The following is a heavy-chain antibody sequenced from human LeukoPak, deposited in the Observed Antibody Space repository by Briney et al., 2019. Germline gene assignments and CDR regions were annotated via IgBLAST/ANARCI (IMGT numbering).Heavy chain of an antibody. Sequence: GGSLRLSCAASGFTFSSYWMHWVRHAPGKGLVWVSRINSDGSSTSYADSVKGRFTISRDNAKNTLYLQMNSLRAEDTAVYYCARTYYGSGREGFDHWGQGTLVTVSS. CDR1: GFTFSSYW. CDR2: INSDGSST. CDR3: ARTYYGSGREGFDH. V-gene: IGHV3-74*01. J-gene: IGHJ4*02. D-gene: IGHD3-10*01.